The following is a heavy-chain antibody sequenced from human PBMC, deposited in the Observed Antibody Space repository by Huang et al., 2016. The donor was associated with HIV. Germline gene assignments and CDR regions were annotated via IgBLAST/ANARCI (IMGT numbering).Heavy chain of an antibody. CDR2: IKHIGST. D-gene: IGHD1-1*01. CDR3: ARERMMSWLDDHDAFDI. CDR1: GGSFSGYY. V-gene: IGHV4-34*01. Sequence: QVQLQQWGAGLLKPSETLSLTCAVYGGSFSGYYWSWSRRSPGKGLGWIGEIKHIGSTTYNPSLKRRLTLAVDTSKNQFSLKLSSVTAADTAVYYCARERMMSWLDDHDAFDIWGQGTMVTVSS. J-gene: IGHJ3*02.